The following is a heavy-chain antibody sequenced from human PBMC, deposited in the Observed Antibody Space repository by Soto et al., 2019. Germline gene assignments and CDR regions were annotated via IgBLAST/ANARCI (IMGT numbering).Heavy chain of an antibody. CDR3: ARDRYYFGSGSYYVINDAFDF. Sequence: GGSLRLSCAASGFTFSSYAMHWVRQAPGKGLEWVAVISYDGSNKYYADSVKGRFTISRDNSKNTLYLQMNSLRAEDTAVYYCARDRYYFGSGSYYVINDAFDFWGRGAMVTVSS. J-gene: IGHJ3*01. D-gene: IGHD3-10*01. CDR1: GFTFSSYA. V-gene: IGHV3-30-3*01. CDR2: ISYDGSNK.